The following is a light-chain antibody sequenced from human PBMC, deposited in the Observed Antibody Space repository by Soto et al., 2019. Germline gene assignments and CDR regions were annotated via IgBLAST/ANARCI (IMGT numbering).Light chain of an antibody. V-gene: IGKV1-12*01. CDR2: AAS. CDR1: QGISSW. Sequence: DIQMTQSPSSVSASVGDRVTITCRASQGISSWLDWYQQKPGKAPKLLIYAASSLQSGVPSRFSGSGSGTDFTLTISSLQPEDFATFYCQQANSFPRLFGPGTKVDIK. J-gene: IGKJ3*01. CDR3: QQANSFPRL.